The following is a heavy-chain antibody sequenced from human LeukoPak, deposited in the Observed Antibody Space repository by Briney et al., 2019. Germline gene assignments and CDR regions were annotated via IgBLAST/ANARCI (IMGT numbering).Heavy chain of an antibody. V-gene: IGHV3-11*01. CDR1: GFTFSDYY. Sequence: GGSLRLSCAASGFTFSDYYMSWIRQAPGEGLEWVSYISSSGSTVYYADSLKGRFTISRDNAKNSLYLQMNSLRAEDTAVYYCARLGHYYYFMDVWGKGTTVTVS. CDR3: ARLGHYYYFMDV. CDR2: ISSSGSTV. J-gene: IGHJ6*03.